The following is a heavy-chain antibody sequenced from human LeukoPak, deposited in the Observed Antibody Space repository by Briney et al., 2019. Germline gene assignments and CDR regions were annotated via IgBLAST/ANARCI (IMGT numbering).Heavy chain of an antibody. CDR2: IWYDGSNK. CDR3: ASGYSSSWYRDDAFDI. V-gene: IGHV3-33*01. Sequence: PGGSPRLSCAASGFTFGSYGMHWVRQAPGKGLEWVAVIWYDGSNKYYADSVKGRFTISRDNSKNTLYLQMNSLRAEDTAVYYCASGYSSSWYRDDAFDIWGQGTMVTVSS. CDR1: GFTFGSYG. D-gene: IGHD6-13*01. J-gene: IGHJ3*02.